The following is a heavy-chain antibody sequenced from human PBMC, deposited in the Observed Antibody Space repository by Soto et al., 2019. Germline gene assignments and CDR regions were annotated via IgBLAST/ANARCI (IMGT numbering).Heavy chain of an antibody. D-gene: IGHD1-7*01. Sequence: QVQLVESGGGVVQPGRSLRLSCAASGFTFSSYGMHWVRQAPGKGLEWVAVISYDGSNKYYADSVKGRFTISRDNSKNTLYLQMNSLRAEDTAVYYCAKDAGRTGTSWFDPWGQGTLVTVSS. CDR1: GFTFSSYG. J-gene: IGHJ5*02. CDR2: ISYDGSNK. CDR3: AKDAGRTGTSWFDP. V-gene: IGHV3-30*18.